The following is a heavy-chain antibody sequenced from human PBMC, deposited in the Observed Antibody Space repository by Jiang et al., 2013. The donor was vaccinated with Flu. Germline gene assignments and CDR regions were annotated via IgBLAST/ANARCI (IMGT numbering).Heavy chain of an antibody. CDR1: GYTFTSYA. CDR3: ARERIAAAGMRSSWFDP. Sequence: SGAEVKKPGASVKVSCKASGYTFTSYAMHWVRQAPGQRLEWMGWINAGNGNTKYSQKFQGRVTITRDTSASTAYMELSSLRSEDTAVYYCARERIAAAGMRSSWFDPWGQGTLVTVSS. V-gene: IGHV1-3*01. D-gene: IGHD6-13*01. J-gene: IGHJ5*02. CDR2: INAGNGNT.